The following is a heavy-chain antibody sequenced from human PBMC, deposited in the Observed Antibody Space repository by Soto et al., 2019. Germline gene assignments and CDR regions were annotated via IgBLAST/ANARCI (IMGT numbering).Heavy chain of an antibody. V-gene: IGHV4-31*03. Sequence: QVQLQESGPGLVKPSQTLSLTCTVSGGSISSGGYYWSWIRQHPGKGLEWIGYIYYSGSTYYNPSPKTRLTXPLXTXTNQFALKLSSVTAADTAVYYCARGFYGSGSLLFDSWGQGTLVTVSS. CDR2: IYYSGST. CDR1: GGSISSGGYY. CDR3: ARGFYGSGSLLFDS. D-gene: IGHD3-10*01. J-gene: IGHJ4*02.